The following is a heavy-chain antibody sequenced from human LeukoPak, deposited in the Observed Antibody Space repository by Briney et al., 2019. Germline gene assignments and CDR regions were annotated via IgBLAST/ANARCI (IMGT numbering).Heavy chain of an antibody. CDR3: ARDLEKWGSPATAFDY. CDR1: GFTFSSYG. Sequence: GRSLRLSCAASGFTFSSYGMHWVRQAPGKGLEWVAVIWYDGSNKYYADSVKGRFTISRDNSKNTLYLQMNSLRAEDTAVYYCARDLEKWGSPATAFDYWGQGTLVTVSS. D-gene: IGHD3-16*01. J-gene: IGHJ4*02. CDR2: IWYDGSNK. V-gene: IGHV3-33*01.